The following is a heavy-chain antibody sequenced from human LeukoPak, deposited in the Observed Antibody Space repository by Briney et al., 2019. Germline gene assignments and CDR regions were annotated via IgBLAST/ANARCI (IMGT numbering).Heavy chain of an antibody. CDR1: GGTFSSYA. CDR3: ARLGTTGTTSRPYYYYYMDV. D-gene: IGHD1-1*01. Sequence: SVKVSCKASGGTFSSYAISWVRQAPGQGLEWMGGIIPIFGTANYAQKFQGRVTITTDESTSTAYMELSSLRSEDTAVYYCARLGTTGTTSRPYYYYYMDVWGKGTTVTVSS. CDR2: IIPIFGTA. V-gene: IGHV1-69*05. J-gene: IGHJ6*03.